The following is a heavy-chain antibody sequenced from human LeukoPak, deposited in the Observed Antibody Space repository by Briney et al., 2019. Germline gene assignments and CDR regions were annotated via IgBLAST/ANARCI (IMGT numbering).Heavy chain of an antibody. J-gene: IGHJ6*03. CDR3: ARDWGVSARPGYMDV. CDR2: IYYSGGT. V-gene: IGHV4-59*01. CDR1: GGSISNYY. D-gene: IGHD6-6*01. Sequence: PSETLSLTCTVSGGSISNYYWSWIRQPPGKGLEWIGYIYYSGGTKYNPSLKSRVTISVDTSKNQFSLRLSSVTAADTAVYYCARDWGVSARPGYMDVWGKGTTVTVSS.